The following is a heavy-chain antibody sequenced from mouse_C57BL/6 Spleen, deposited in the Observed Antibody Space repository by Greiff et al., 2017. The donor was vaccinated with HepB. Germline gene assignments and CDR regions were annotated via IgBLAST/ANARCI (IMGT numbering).Heavy chain of an antibody. CDR3: ARSSYYYGSSHWYFDV. Sequence: EVQLQQSGPELVKPGASVKIPCKASGYTFTDYNMDWVKQSHGKSLEWIGDINPNNGGTIYNQKFKGKATLTVDKSSSTAYMERRSLTSEDTAVYYCARSSYYYGSSHWYFDVWGTGTTVTVSS. CDR2: INPNNGGT. CDR1: GYTFTDYN. D-gene: IGHD1-1*01. J-gene: IGHJ1*03. V-gene: IGHV1-18*01.